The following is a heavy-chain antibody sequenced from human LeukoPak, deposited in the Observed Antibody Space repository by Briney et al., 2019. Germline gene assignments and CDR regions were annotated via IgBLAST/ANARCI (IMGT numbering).Heavy chain of an antibody. D-gene: IGHD1-1*01. CDR2: ISGDGGGT. J-gene: IGHJ1*01. V-gene: IGHV3-43*02. CDR3: AKDMEKGHPEYFQH. CDR1: GFTFDDYA. Sequence: GGSLRLSCAASGFTFDDYAMHWVRQVPGKGLEWVSLISGDGGGTYYADSVKGRFTISRDNSKNSLYLQMNSLRTEDTALYYCAKDMEKGHPEYFQHWGQGTLVTVSS.